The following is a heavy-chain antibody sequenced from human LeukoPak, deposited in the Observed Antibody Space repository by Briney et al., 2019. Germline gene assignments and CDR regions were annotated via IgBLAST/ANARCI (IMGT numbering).Heavy chain of an antibody. D-gene: IGHD4-23*01. CDR2: IYYSGST. Sequence: SETLSLTCTVSCGSISSYYWSWIRQPPGKGLEWIGYIYYSGSTNYNPSLKSRVTISVDTSKNQFSLKLSSVTTADTAVYYCARLLTTVVTDYFDYWGQGTLVTVYS. V-gene: IGHV4-59*08. CDR1: CGSISSYY. J-gene: IGHJ4*02. CDR3: ARLLTTVVTDYFDY.